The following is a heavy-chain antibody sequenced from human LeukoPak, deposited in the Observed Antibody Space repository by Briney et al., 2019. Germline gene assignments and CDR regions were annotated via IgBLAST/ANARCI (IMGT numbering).Heavy chain of an antibody. D-gene: IGHD2-15*01. V-gene: IGHV3-21*01. Sequence: PGGSLRLSCAASGFTFSSYSMNWVRQAPGKGLEWVSSISSSSSYIYYADSVKGRFTISRDNAKNSLYLQMNSMRAEDTAVYYCARVFKFCSGGSCYSNWFDPWGQGTLVIVSS. CDR1: GFTFSSYS. J-gene: IGHJ5*02. CDR2: ISSSSSYI. CDR3: ARVFKFCSGGSCYSNWFDP.